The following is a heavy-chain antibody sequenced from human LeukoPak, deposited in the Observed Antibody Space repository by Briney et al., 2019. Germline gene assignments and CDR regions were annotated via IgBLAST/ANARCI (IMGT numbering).Heavy chain of an antibody. J-gene: IGHJ4*02. CDR1: XXXXXXXS. Sequence: GSLRLSCAXXXXXXXXXSMXXXRQAPXXXLEXXXYISSSSSTIYYADSVKGRFTISRDNAKNSLYLQMNSLRAEDTAVYYCGRLAHNAWYAIDYWGQGTLVTVSS. CDR2: ISSSSSTI. CDR3: GRLAHNAWYAIDY. V-gene: IGHV3-48*01. D-gene: IGHD6-13*01.